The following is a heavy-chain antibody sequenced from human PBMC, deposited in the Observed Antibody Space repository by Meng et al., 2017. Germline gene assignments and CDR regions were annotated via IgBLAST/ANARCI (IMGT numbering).Heavy chain of an antibody. CDR1: EYTFTSYD. J-gene: IGHJ5*02. CDR2: MNPNSGNT. Sequence: VQCVQSGAEVKKPGASVKVACKASEYTFTSYDINGVRQATGQGLEWMGWMNPNSGNTGYAPKFQGRVTMTRNTSISTAYMELSSLRSEDTAVYYCARGSSSWITNWFDPWGQETLVTVSS. D-gene: IGHD6-13*01. V-gene: IGHV1-8*01. CDR3: ARGSSSWITNWFDP.